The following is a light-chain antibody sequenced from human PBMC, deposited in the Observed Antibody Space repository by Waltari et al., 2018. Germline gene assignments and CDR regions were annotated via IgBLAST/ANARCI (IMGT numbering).Light chain of an antibody. J-gene: IGKJ1*01. V-gene: IGKV3-20*01. CDR1: QSVGRA. CDR3: QHYLRLPVT. CDR2: GAS. Sequence: EIVLTQSPGTLSLSLGERATVSCRASQSVGRALAWYQQKPGQAPRLLIYGASTRATGIPDRFSGSGSGTDFRLTISRLEPDDFAVYYCQHYLRLPVTFGQGTTVEI.